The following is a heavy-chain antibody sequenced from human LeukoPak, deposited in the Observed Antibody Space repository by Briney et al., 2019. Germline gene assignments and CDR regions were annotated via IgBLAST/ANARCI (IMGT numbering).Heavy chain of an antibody. D-gene: IGHD3-16*01. CDR3: AREGLNWFDP. CDR2: IYYSGST. V-gene: IGHV4-59*01. J-gene: IGHJ5*02. CDR1: GGSISSYY. Sequence: PSETLSLTCTVSGGSISSYYWSWIRQPPGKGLEWIGYIYYSGSTNYNPSLKSRVTISVDTSKNQFSLKLSSATAADTAVYYCAREGLNWFDPWGQGTLVTVSS.